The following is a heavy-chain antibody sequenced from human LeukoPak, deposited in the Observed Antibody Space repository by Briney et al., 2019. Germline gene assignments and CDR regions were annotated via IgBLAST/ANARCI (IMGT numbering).Heavy chain of an antibody. CDR3: ATVTSFWSGYHIFDY. J-gene: IGHJ4*02. D-gene: IGHD3-3*01. CDR1: GYTLTELS. V-gene: IGHV1-24*01. Sequence: ASVNVSCKVSGYTLTELSMHWVRQAPGKGLEWMGGFDPEDGETIYAQKFQGRVTMTEDTSTDTAYMELSSLRSVDTAVYYCATVTSFWSGYHIFDYWGQGTLVTVSS. CDR2: FDPEDGET.